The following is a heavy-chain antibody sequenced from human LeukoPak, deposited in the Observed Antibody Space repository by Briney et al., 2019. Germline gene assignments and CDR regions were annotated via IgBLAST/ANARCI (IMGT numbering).Heavy chain of an antibody. CDR2: ISSSGSTI. CDR3: ARGTQQWLVRDDAFDI. Sequence: PGGSLRLSCAASGFTFSDYYMSWIRQAPGKGLEWVSYISSSGSTIYYADSVKGRFTISRDNAKNSLYLQMNSLRAEDTALYYCARGTQQWLVRDDAFDIWGQGTMVTVSS. CDR1: GFTFSDYY. V-gene: IGHV3-11*04. D-gene: IGHD6-19*01. J-gene: IGHJ3*02.